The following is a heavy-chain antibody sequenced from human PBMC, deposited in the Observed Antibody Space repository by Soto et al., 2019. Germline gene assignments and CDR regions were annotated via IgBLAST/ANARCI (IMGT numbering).Heavy chain of an antibody. CDR3: ASTKYDSSAYYYWYLGL. CDR2: IIPIFGTA. J-gene: IGHJ2*01. D-gene: IGHD3-22*01. Sequence: QVELVQSGAEVKKPGSSVKVSCQASEDTFRNYAISWVRQAPGQGLEWMGGIIPIFGTANYAQKVQSRVTITADTSANTVYLDLSSLRSEYTAVYYCASTKYDSSAYYYWYLGLWGRGTLVTVSS. CDR1: EDTFRNYA. V-gene: IGHV1-69*06.